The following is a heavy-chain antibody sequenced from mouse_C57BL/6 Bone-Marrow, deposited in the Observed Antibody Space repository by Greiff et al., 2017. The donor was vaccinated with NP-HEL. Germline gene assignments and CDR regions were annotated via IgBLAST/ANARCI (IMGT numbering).Heavy chain of an antibody. CDR2: INPYNGGT. V-gene: IGHV1-19*01. CDR1: GYTFTDYY. D-gene: IGHD2-2*01. J-gene: IGHJ2*01. Sequence: DVQLQESGPVLVKPGASVKMSCKASGYTFTDYYMNWVKQSHGKSLEWIGVINPYNGGTSYNQKFKGKATLTVDKSSSTAYMELNSLTSEDSAVYYCARERIYGYDGYYFDYWGQGTTLTVSS. CDR3: ARERIYGYDGYYFDY.